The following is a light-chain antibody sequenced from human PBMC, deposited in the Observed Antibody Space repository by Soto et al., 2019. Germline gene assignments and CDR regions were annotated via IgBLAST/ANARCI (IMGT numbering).Light chain of an antibody. CDR1: QGVNRK. Sequence: IVMTQSPATLFVSPGERATLSCRASQGVNRKLAWYQQKPGQAPRLLIYGASTRATGIPARFSGSGSGTEFTLTISSLQSEDFAVYYCQQYNNWPPYTFGQGTKLEIK. J-gene: IGKJ2*01. CDR2: GAS. CDR3: QQYNNWPPYT. V-gene: IGKV3-15*01.